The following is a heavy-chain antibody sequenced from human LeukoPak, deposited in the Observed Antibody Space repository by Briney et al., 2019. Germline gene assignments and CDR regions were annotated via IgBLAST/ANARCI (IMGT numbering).Heavy chain of an antibody. J-gene: IGHJ4*02. CDR1: GFNFISYG. V-gene: IGHV3-30*02. CDR2: IRYDGSKK. D-gene: IGHD1-14*01. CDR3: AREAWDLTGRARVI. Sequence: GGSLRLSCAVSGFNFISYGLHWVRQAPGKGLEWVASIRYDGSKKYYADSMTGRFTISRDNSKNTLYLEINSLRAEDTAVYYCAREAWDLTGRARVIWGQGTLVTVSS.